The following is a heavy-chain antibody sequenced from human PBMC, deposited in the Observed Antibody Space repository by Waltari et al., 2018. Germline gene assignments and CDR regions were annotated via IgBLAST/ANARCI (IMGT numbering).Heavy chain of an antibody. V-gene: IGHV1-18*01. Sequence: QVQLVQSGAEVKKPGASVKVSCKASGYTFTSYGISWVRQAPGQGLEWRGWISAYNGNTNYAQKLQGRVTMTTDTSTSTAYMELRSLRSDDTAVYYCARVQLSSNWGIPDYFDYWGQGTLVTVSS. D-gene: IGHD7-27*01. CDR3: ARVQLSSNWGIPDYFDY. CDR2: ISAYNGNT. CDR1: GYTFTSYG. J-gene: IGHJ4*02.